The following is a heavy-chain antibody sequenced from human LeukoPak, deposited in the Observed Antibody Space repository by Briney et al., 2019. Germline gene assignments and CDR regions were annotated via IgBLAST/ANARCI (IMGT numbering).Heavy chain of an antibody. CDR2: ISAYNGNT. V-gene: IGHV1-18*01. D-gene: IGHD5-24*01. CDR3: AREGKMGRRDGYNSVPDYYGMDV. CDR1: GYTFTSYG. J-gene: IGHJ6*02. Sequence: ASVKVSCKASGYTFTSYGISWVRQAPGQGLEWMGWISAYNGNTNYAQKFKGKVTMTTDTCTSTAYMELRSLRSEDTAVYYCAREGKMGRRDGYNSVPDYYGMDVWGQGTTVTVSS.